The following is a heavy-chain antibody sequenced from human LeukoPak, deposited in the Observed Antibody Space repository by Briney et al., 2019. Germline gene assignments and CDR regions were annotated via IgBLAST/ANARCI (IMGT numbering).Heavy chain of an antibody. D-gene: IGHD2-2*01. V-gene: IGHV3-53*01. CDR3: ATVSRSSWRAFDF. J-gene: IGHJ3*01. CDR1: GFTVSSNY. Sequence: GGSLRLSCAASGFTVSSNYMSWVRQAPGKGLEWVSVIYSGGSTYYADSVKGRFTISRDNSKNSLYLQMNSLRGEDTAVYYCATVSRSSWRAFDFWGQGTMVIVSS. CDR2: IYSGGST.